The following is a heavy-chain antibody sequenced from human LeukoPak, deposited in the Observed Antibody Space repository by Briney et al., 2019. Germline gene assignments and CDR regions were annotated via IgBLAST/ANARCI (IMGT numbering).Heavy chain of an antibody. D-gene: IGHD2-2*01. Sequence: SETPSLTCTVSGGSISSYFWSWIRQSPGKGLEWIGYIFYSGSTNYNPSLKSRVTMSVDTSKNQFSLKLTSVTAADTAVYYCARGGSLVVVPTAVMGWFDPWGQGTLVTVSS. CDR1: GGSISSYF. CDR3: ARGGSLVVVPTAVMGWFDP. V-gene: IGHV4-59*01. CDR2: IFYSGST. J-gene: IGHJ5*02.